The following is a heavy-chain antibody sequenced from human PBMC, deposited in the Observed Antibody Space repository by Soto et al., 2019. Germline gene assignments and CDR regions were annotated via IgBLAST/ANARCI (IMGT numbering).Heavy chain of an antibody. CDR3: AQGSRDRDFWGGYSGCYYIDV. J-gene: IGHJ6*03. D-gene: IGHD3-3*01. V-gene: IGHV3-23*01. Sequence: VQLLESGGGLVQPGGSLRVSCAASGFTFSKYAMNWVRQAPGKGLEWVSAVSGSGGSRSYADSVKGRFTISRDNSKNTLDLQMNSPRAEDTAVYYCAQGSRDRDFWGGYSGCYYIDVWGKGTTVTVSS. CDR1: GFTFSKYA. CDR2: VSGSGGSR.